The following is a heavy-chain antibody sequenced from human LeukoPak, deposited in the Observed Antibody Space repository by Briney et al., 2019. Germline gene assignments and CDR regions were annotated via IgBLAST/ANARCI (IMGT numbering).Heavy chain of an antibody. V-gene: IGHV1-69*05. CDR3: ARTYDSSGSVPPDYFDY. J-gene: IGHJ4*02. CDR1: GGTFSSYA. Sequence: SVKVSCKASGGTFSSYAISWVRQAPGQGLEWMGGIIPIFGTANYAQKFQGRVTITTDESTSTAYMELSSLRSEDTAVYYCARTYDSSGSVPPDYFDYWGQGTLVTVSS. D-gene: IGHD3-22*01. CDR2: IIPIFGTA.